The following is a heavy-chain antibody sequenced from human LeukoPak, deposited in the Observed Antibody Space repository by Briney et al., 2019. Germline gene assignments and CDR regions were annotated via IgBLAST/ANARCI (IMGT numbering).Heavy chain of an antibody. Sequence: SETLSLTCTVSSGSISSSDYYWGWIRQPPGKGLEWIGSIYYGGSTYYNPSLKSRVTISVDTSMHQFSLKLSFVTTADTAVYYCARALGYCSGGSCTRGYNWFDPWGQGTLVTVSS. V-gene: IGHV4-39*01. CDR2: IYYGGST. CDR3: ARALGYCSGGSCTRGYNWFDP. CDR1: SGSISSSDYY. J-gene: IGHJ5*02. D-gene: IGHD2-15*01.